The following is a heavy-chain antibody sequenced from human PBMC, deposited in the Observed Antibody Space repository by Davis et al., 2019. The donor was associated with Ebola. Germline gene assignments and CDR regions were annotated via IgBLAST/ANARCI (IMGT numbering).Heavy chain of an antibody. CDR1: GFTFSSYS. D-gene: IGHD3-3*01. CDR3: ARESETHPHFDY. J-gene: IGHJ4*02. Sequence: PGGSLRLSCAASGFTFSSYSMNWVRQAPGKGLEWVSSISSSSSYIYYADSVKGRFTISRDNAKNSLYLQMNSLRAEDTAVYYCARESETHPHFDYWGQGTLVTVSS. V-gene: IGHV3-21*01. CDR2: ISSSSSYI.